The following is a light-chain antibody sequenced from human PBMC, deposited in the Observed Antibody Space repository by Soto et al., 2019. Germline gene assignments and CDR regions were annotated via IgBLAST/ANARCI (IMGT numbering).Light chain of an antibody. J-gene: IGLJ3*02. CDR2: SNN. CDR1: SSNIGSNT. CDR3: AAWDDSLNGWV. Sequence: QSVLTQPPSASGTPGQRVTISCSGSSSNIGSNTVNWYQQLPGTAPKLLIYSNNQRPSGAPDRISGSKSGTSASLAISGLQSEDEADYYCAAWDDSLNGWVFGGGTQLTVL. V-gene: IGLV1-44*01.